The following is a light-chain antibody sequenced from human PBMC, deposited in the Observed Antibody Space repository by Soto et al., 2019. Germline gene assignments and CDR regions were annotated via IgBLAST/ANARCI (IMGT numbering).Light chain of an antibody. V-gene: IGKV3D-20*02. CDR1: QSVSNNY. CDR2: GAS. Sequence: EFGLTQSAGTLSLSPGERATLSCRASQSVSNNYLAWYQQKPGQAPRLLIYGASNRATGIPDRFSGSGSGTDFTLTISRLEQQDVAEYCSQQRSQSTPVATLGQGTKVEIK. J-gene: IGKJ2*01. CDR3: QQRSQSTPVAT.